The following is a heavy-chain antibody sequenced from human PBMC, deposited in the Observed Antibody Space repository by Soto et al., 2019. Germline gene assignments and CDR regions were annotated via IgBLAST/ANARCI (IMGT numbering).Heavy chain of an antibody. Sequence: QVQLVESGAEVKKPGASVKVSCKASGYTFNSYGVSWVRQAPGQGLEWMGWISAYNGNTNYAQKLQGRVTITTDTSTSTAYMELRGLRTDDSAVYYCARTSRGRDAFDIWGQGTMVTVSS. V-gene: IGHV1-18*01. CDR3: ARTSRGRDAFDI. CDR1: GYTFNSYG. D-gene: IGHD2-2*01. CDR2: ISAYNGNT. J-gene: IGHJ3*02.